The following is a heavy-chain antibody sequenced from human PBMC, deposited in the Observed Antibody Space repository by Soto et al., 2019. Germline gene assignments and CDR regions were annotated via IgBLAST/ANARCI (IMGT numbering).Heavy chain of an antibody. Sequence: ASVKVSCKASGYTFTSYYMHWVRQAPGQGLEWMGIINPSGGSTSYAQKFQGRVTMTRDTSTSTVYMELSSLRSEDTAVYYCARGGQDSPAAIILGYYYMDVWGKGTTVTVSS. V-gene: IGHV1-46*03. CDR2: INPSGGST. D-gene: IGHD2-2*02. J-gene: IGHJ6*03. CDR3: ARGGQDSPAAIILGYYYMDV. CDR1: GYTFTSYY.